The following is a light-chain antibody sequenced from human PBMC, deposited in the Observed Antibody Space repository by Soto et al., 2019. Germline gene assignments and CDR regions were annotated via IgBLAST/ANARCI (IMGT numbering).Light chain of an antibody. V-gene: IGKV3-20*01. CDR2: GTS. J-gene: IGKJ2*01. CDR3: QQFGTSPYT. CDR1: QSVSNNF. Sequence: IVLTQSPGTLSLSPGERATLSCRASQSVSNNFLAWYQYKPGQAPRLVIYGTSSRFTGIPDRFSGSGSGTDFPLTIRRLEPADSAVYYCQQFGTSPYTFGQGTKLEIK.